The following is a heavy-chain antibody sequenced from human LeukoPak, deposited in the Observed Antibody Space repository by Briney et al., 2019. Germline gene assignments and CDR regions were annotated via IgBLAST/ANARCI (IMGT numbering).Heavy chain of an antibody. CDR1: GFTFSSYA. Sequence: PGGSLRLSCAASGFTFSSYAMSWVRQAPGKSLEWVSGIGGSGSRTYYADSVKGRCTISRDNSKNMLYLQMNSLRAEDTAVYYCAKTLSGTFSNWVFDYWGQGTLLIV. V-gene: IGHV3-23*01. CDR3: AKTLSGTFSNWVFDY. CDR2: IGGSGSRT. D-gene: IGHD1-1*01. J-gene: IGHJ4*02.